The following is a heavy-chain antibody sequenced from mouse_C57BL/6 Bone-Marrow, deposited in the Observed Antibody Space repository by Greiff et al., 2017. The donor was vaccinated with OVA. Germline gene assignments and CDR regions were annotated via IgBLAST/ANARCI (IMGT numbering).Heavy chain of an antibody. J-gene: IGHJ3*01. CDR3: ARDQEMYSNPWFAY. Sequence: EVKLMESGGGLVKPGGSLKLSCAASGFTFSSYAMSWVRQTPEKRLEWVATISDGGSYTYYPDNVKGRFTISRDNAKNNLYLQMSHLKSEDTAMYYCARDQEMYSNPWFAYWGQGTLVTVSA. V-gene: IGHV5-4*01. D-gene: IGHD2-5*01. CDR2: ISDGGSYT. CDR1: GFTFSSYA.